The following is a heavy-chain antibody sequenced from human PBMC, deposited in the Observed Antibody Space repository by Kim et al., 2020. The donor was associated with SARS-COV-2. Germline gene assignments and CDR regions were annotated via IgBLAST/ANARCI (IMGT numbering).Heavy chain of an antibody. CDR3: ARDTAAAMDV. J-gene: IGHJ6*02. D-gene: IGHD6-25*01. V-gene: IGHV3-72*01. Sequence: TAYAPSVKGRFIVSIENSKNSLYLQMNSLKTEDTAVYYCARDTAAAMDVWGQGTTVTVSS. CDR2: T.